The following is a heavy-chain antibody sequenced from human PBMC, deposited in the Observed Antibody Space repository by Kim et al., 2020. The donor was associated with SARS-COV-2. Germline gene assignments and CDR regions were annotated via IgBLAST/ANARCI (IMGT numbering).Heavy chain of an antibody. V-gene: IGHV3-53*04. CDR2: IYANGQT. Sequence: GGSLRLSCAASGLIVGRNYMSWVRQAPGEGLEWVSVIYANGQTYYADTVRGRFTISRQDSQNTLYLQMNSLRAEDTAVYYCAKVAGSGVGVDYFDHWGQGTLVTVSS. J-gene: IGHJ4*02. CDR3: AKVAGSGVGVDYFDH. CDR1: GLIVGRNY. D-gene: IGHD3-10*01.